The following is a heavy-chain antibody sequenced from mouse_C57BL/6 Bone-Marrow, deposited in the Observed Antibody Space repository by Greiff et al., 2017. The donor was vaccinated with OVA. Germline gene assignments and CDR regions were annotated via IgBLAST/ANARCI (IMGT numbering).Heavy chain of an antibody. CDR2: ITHSGET. J-gene: IGHJ1*03. V-gene: IGHV12-3*01. CDR1: GFPITSGYY. CDR3: AVAAPFSTTGGAWYVDV. D-gene: IGHD1-1*01. Sequence: QVQLKESGPGLVKPSQSLFLTCSFTGFPITSGYYWIWIRQSPGKPLVWMGYITHSGETFYNPSLQSPISLTTETSKNQYFHQWNSVTTEDTAMYYCAVAAPFSTTGGAWYVDVWGTGTTVTVSS.